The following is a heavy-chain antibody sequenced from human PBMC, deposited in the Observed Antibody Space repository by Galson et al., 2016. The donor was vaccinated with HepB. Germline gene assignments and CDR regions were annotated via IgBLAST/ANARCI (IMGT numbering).Heavy chain of an antibody. D-gene: IGHD5-18*01. CDR3: ARGAMVDY. CDR1: GFTFSGYN. J-gene: IGHJ4*02. CDR2: ISTGGSNM. Sequence: SLRLSCAGSGFTFSGYNMNWVRQAPGKGLEWVSSISTGGSNMYYADSVKGRFSISRDNGKSSLFLQMNSLRDGDTAVYYCARGAMVDYWGQGALVTVSS. V-gene: IGHV3-48*02.